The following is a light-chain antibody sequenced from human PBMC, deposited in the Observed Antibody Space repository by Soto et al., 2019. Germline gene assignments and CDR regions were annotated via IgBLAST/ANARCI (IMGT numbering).Light chain of an antibody. V-gene: IGLV3-21*02. J-gene: IGLJ2*01. CDR1: NIGSKS. CDR2: DDT. CDR3: QVWDGSRDHVV. Sequence: SYVLTQPPSVSAAPGQTARITCGGDNIGSKSVHWYQQRPGQAPLLVVYDDTDRPSGIPERFSGSNSGNTATLTISRVEAGDEAGYYCQVWDGSRDHVVFGGGTKVTVL.